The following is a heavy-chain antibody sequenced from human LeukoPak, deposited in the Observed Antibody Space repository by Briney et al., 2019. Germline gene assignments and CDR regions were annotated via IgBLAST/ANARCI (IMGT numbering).Heavy chain of an antibody. D-gene: IGHD1-26*01. V-gene: IGHV1-46*01. J-gene: IGHJ6*02. CDR2: INPNSGST. CDR1: GYTFTGYY. Sequence: ASVKVSCKASGYTFTGYYMHWVRQAPGQGLEWMGIINPNSGSTTYAQKFQGRVTVTRDTSTSTVYMEVGSLRSEDTAVYYCGRARPNDGITSYYYYIMGVWGQGTTVTVSS. CDR3: GRARPNDGITSYYYYIMGV.